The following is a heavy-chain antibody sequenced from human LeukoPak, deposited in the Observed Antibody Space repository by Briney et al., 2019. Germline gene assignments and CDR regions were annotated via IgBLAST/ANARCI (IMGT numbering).Heavy chain of an antibody. Sequence: SETLSLTCTVSGGSISSYYWSWIRQPPGKGLEWIGYIYYSGSTNYNPSLKSRVTISVDTSKNQFSLKLSSVTAADTAVYYCARDGGSYYRYFQHWGQGTLVTVSS. J-gene: IGHJ1*01. CDR3: ARDGGSYYRYFQH. CDR1: GGSISSYY. CDR2: IYYSGST. D-gene: IGHD1-26*01. V-gene: IGHV4-59*01.